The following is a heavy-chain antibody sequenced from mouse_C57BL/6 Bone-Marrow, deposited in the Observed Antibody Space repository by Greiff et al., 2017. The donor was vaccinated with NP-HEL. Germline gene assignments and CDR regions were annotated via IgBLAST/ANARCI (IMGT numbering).Heavy chain of an antibody. CDR1: GYTFTEYT. D-gene: IGHD4-1*02. J-gene: IGHJ2*01. CDR3: ARHEGNWDKGDYFDY. Sequence: VQLQQSGAELVKPEASVKLSCKASGYTFTEYTIHWVKQRSGQGLEWIGWFYPGSGSIKYNEKFKVKATLTADKSSSTVYMELSRLTSEDSAVYFCARHEGNWDKGDYFDYWGQGTTLTVSS. CDR2: FYPGSGSI. V-gene: IGHV1-62-2*01.